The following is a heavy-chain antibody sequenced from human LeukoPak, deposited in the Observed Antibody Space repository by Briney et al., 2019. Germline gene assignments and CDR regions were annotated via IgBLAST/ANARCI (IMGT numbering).Heavy chain of an antibody. Sequence: GGSLRLSCAASGFTFSNYEMNWVRQAPGKGLQWVSSISSSSSYISYADSVKGRFTISRDNAKNSLYLQMNSLRAEDTALYYCAKDTSMIALLDAFDIWGQGTMVTVSS. J-gene: IGHJ3*02. CDR1: GFTFSNYE. V-gene: IGHV3-21*04. D-gene: IGHD3-22*01. CDR2: ISSSSSYI. CDR3: AKDTSMIALLDAFDI.